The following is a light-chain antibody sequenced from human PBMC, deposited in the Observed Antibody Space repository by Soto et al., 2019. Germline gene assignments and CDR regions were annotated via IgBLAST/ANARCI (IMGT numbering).Light chain of an antibody. CDR2: AAS. Sequence: DIQMTQSPSSLSASVGDRATITCRASQSINSYLNWYQQKPGKAPKLLIYAASSLQRGVPSRFSGSGSGTDFTLTISSLQPEDFATYYCQQSYSTPRTFGQGTKVEIK. CDR3: QQSYSTPRT. V-gene: IGKV1-39*01. CDR1: QSINSY. J-gene: IGKJ1*01.